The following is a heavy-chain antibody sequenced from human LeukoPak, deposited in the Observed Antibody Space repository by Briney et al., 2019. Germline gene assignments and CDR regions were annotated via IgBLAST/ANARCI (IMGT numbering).Heavy chain of an antibody. J-gene: IGHJ4*02. CDR2: ISSNSGTI. Sequence: PGGSLRLSCAASGFTFRSYTMDWVRQAPGKGLKWVSYISSNSGTIYYADSVKGRFTTSRDNAKNSLYLQMNSLRAEDSAVYYCVRDGGYSYGPYDSWGQGTLVTVSS. CDR1: GFTFRSYT. D-gene: IGHD5-18*01. V-gene: IGHV3-48*04. CDR3: VRDGGYSYGPYDS.